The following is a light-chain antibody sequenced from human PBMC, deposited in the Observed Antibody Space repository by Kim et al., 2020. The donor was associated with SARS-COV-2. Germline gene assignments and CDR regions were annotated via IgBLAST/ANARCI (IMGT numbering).Light chain of an antibody. CDR3: QVWDSRV. CDR1: NIGSRN. CDR2: RDF. V-gene: IGLV3-9*01. Sequence: SYELTQPLSVSVALGQTATITCGVKNIGSRNVHWYQQKPGQAPVLVIYRDFNRPSGIPERFSGSNSGNTATLTINRAQAGDEADYYCQVWDSRVFGGGTQLTVL. J-gene: IGLJ2*01.